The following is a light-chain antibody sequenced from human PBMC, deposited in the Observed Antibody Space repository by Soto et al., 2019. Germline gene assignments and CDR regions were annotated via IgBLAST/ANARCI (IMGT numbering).Light chain of an antibody. V-gene: IGKV1-39*01. J-gene: IGKJ3*01. Sequence: DIQMTQSPSSLSASVGDTVIITCRASQTISVYLNWYQQKPGKAPKILIYTASNLQSGVPSRFSGTGSGTDFTLTISSLQPEDSATYYCQQTYSTLFTFGPGTKVEIK. CDR1: QTISVY. CDR3: QQTYSTLFT. CDR2: TAS.